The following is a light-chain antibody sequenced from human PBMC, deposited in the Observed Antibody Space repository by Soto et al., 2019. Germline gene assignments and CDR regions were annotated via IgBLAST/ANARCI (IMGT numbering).Light chain of an antibody. Sequence: QSVLTQPPSASETPGQRVTISCSGSSSNIGSNTVNWYQQLPGTAPKLLIYSNNQRPSGVPDRFSGSKSGTSASLAISGLQSEDEADYYCAAWDDSLVVFGGGTKLTVL. CDR3: AAWDDSLVV. V-gene: IGLV1-44*01. CDR2: SNN. J-gene: IGLJ2*01. CDR1: SSNIGSNT.